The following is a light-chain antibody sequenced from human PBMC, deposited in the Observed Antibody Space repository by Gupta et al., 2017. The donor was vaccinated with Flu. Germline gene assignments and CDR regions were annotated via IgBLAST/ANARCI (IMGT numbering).Light chain of an antibody. V-gene: IGLV1-44*01. J-gene: IGLJ2*01. CDR2: TDT. CDR1: SSNTGSDA. CDR3: AAWDDTLNEVV. Sequence: QSVLTHPPSASCTPGQRVTSSCSATSSNTGSDACRLYQQLPGTSPKLLIHTDTRRPTGGPDRISGSKSGTSTSMANRGVQSEDAADYYCAAWDDTLNEVVFGGGTKLTVL.